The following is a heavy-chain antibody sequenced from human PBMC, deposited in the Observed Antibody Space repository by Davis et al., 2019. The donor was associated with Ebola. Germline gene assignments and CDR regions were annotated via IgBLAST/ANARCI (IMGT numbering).Heavy chain of an antibody. D-gene: IGHD6-6*01. V-gene: IGHV3-23*01. Sequence: GGSLRLSCAASGFTFSTYAMNWVRQAPGKGLEWVSSISGSGGSTYYADSVKGRFIISRDNSRNTLSLQMNTLRAGDTAVYYCAKDWSSSSPDYWGQGTLVTVSS. CDR2: ISGSGGST. J-gene: IGHJ4*02. CDR3: AKDWSSSSPDY. CDR1: GFTFSTYA.